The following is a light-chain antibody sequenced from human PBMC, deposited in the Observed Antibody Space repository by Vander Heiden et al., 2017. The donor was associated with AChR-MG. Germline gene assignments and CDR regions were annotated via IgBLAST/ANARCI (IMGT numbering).Light chain of an antibody. Sequence: DIQMTQSPSSLSASVGDRVTITCRASQSISTYLNWYQQKPGKAPKLLIYAASSLQSGVPSRFSAYGSGTDFTLTISSLQPEDFAIYYCQQIDSSPMYTFGQGTKVEIK. J-gene: IGKJ2*01. CDR3: QQIDSSPMYT. CDR1: QSISTY. V-gene: IGKV1-39*01. CDR2: AAS.